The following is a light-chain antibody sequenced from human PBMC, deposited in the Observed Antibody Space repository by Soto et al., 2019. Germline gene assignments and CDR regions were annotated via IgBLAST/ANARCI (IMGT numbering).Light chain of an antibody. CDR3: QQYNNWPYT. V-gene: IGKV3-15*01. CDR1: QSVSSN. Sequence: EIVMTQSPATLSVSPGERATLSCRASQSVSSNLAWYQQKPGQAPRLLIYGASTRATGIPARFSGSGSGTEFTLTISSLQSEDFAVYYCQQYNNWPYTFGQGXKLXX. CDR2: GAS. J-gene: IGKJ2*01.